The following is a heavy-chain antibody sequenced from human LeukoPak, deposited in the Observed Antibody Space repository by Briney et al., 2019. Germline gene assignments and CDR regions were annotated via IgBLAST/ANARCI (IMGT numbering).Heavy chain of an antibody. CDR1: GFTFSRYT. J-gene: IGHJ4*02. D-gene: IGHD2-2*01. V-gene: IGHV3-30-3*01. CDR2: ISFDGSNK. CDR3: ARGGGLGYCSSTSCSFDY. Sequence: PGGSLRLSCAASGFTFSRYTMHWVRQAPGKGLEWVAVISFDGSNKYYADSVKGRFTISRDNSKNTLYLQMNSLRAENTAVYYCARGGGLGYCSSTSCSFDYWGQGTLVTASS.